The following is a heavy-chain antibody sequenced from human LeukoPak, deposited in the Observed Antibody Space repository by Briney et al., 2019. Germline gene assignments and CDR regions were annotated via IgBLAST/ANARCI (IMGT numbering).Heavy chain of an antibody. Sequence: GGSLRLSSAASGFTVSSNYMSWVRQAPGKGLEWVSVIYSGGSTYYADSVKGRFTISRDNAKNSLFLQMNSLRAEDTAVYYCARSAYCGGDCYGPFDYWGQGTLVTVSS. D-gene: IGHD2-21*02. CDR3: ARSAYCGGDCYGPFDY. J-gene: IGHJ4*02. CDR2: IYSGGST. V-gene: IGHV3-53*01. CDR1: GFTVSSNY.